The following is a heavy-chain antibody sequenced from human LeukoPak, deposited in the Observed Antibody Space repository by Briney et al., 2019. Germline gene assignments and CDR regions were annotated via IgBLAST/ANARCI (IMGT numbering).Heavy chain of an antibody. D-gene: IGHD6-19*01. V-gene: IGHV3-43D*03. CDR2: ISWDGGST. CDR3: AKDLGIAVARSRGFDY. J-gene: IGHJ4*02. CDR1: GFTIDDYA. Sequence: GGSLRLSCAASGFTIDDYAMDWVRQAPGKGLEWVSLISWDGGSTYYADSVKGRFTISRDNSKNSLYLQMNSLRAEDMALYYCAKDLGIAVARSRGFDYWGQGTLVTVSS.